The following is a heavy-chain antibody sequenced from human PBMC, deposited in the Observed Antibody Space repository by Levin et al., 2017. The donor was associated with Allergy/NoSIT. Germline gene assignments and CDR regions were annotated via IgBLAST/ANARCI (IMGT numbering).Heavy chain of an antibody. Sequence: SETLSLTCTVSGGSISGGYYHWSWIRQQPGKGLEWIGYVHYSGSTFYNRSLKSRFAISVDTSKNQFSVKVNSVTAADTAVYYCAREIKYYGSGTYYWYFDLWGRGTLVTVSS. V-gene: IGHV4-31*03. CDR3: AREIKYYGSGTYYWYFDL. CDR2: VHYSGST. CDR1: GGSISGGYYH. J-gene: IGHJ2*01. D-gene: IGHD3-10*01.